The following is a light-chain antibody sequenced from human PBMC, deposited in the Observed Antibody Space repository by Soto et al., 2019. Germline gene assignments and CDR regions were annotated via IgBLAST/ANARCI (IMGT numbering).Light chain of an antibody. CDR3: GSCSGTRPAVV. CDR2: EVS. V-gene: IGLV2-14*01. J-gene: IGLJ2*01. CDR1: SSDIGGYSY. Sequence: ALNQPASVSGAPGQAITISCTGTSSDIGGYSYVSWYQQHPGKAPKLIIYEVSNRPSGVSNRFSGSKSGTTASLAISGLQAEDEADYSCGSCSGTRPAVVFGGGTKLTVL.